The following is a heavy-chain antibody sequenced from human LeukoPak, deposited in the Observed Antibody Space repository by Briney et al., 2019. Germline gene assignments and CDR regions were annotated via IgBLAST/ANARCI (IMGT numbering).Heavy chain of an antibody. CDR3: ARDRWDSSGYYYRGFDY. J-gene: IGHJ4*02. D-gene: IGHD3-22*01. CDR2: IYSGGST. V-gene: IGHV3-53*01. Sequence: GGSLRLSCAASGFTVSSNYMSWVRQAPGKGLEWVSVIYSGGSTYYADSVKGRFTISRDNSKNTLCLQMNSLRAEDTAVYYCARDRWDSSGYYYRGFDYWGQGTLVTVSS. CDR1: GFTVSSNY.